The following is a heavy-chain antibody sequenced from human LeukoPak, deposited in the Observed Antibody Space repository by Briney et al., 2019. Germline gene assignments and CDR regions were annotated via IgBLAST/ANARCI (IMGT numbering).Heavy chain of an antibody. CDR1: GDSVSSNSVA. CDR3: AREANDQQV. CDR2: TYYRSKWYN. D-gene: IGHD6-13*01. Sequence: SQTLSLTCAISGDSVSSNSVAWNWIRQSPSRGLEWLGRTYYRSKWYNEYAVSVKSRITINPDTSKNQFSLQLNSVTPEDTAVYDCAREANDQQVWGPGTLVTVSS. V-gene: IGHV6-1*01. J-gene: IGHJ4*01.